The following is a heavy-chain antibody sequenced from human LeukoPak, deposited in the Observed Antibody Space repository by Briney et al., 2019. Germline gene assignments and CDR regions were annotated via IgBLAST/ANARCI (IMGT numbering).Heavy chain of an antibody. CDR1: GYTFTSYD. V-gene: IGHV1-8*03. Sequence: ASVKVSCKASGYTFTSYDINWVRQATGQGLEWMGWMNPNSGNTGYAQKFQGRVTITRNTSISTAYMELSSLRPEDTAVYYCARWGSGSYIYYYYYYMDVWGKGTTVTVSS. CDR3: ARWGSGSYIYYYYYYMDV. J-gene: IGHJ6*03. CDR2: MNPNSGNT. D-gene: IGHD3-10*01.